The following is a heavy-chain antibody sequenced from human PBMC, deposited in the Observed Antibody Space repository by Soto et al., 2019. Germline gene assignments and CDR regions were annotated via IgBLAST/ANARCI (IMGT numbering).Heavy chain of an antibody. V-gene: IGHV3-21*01. D-gene: IGHD6-19*01. CDR3: ARGGSGWYYFDY. CDR2: ISSSSNYI. Sequence: EVQLVESGGGLVKPGGSLRLSCAASGFTFSSYSMNWVRQAPGKGLEWVSSISSSSNYIYYADSVKGRFTISRDNAKNSLYLQMNSLRAEDTAVYYCARGGSGWYYFDYWGQGTLVTVSS. J-gene: IGHJ4*02. CDR1: GFTFSSYS.